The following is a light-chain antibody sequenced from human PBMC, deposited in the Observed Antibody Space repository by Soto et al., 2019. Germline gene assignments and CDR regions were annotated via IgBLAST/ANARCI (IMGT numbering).Light chain of an antibody. Sequence: QSFLTQPASVVGSPGQSITISCSGTASDVGTYNLVSWYQHHPGKAPKLIIYEDTERPAGVSFRFFGSKSGNTASLTISGLQADDEADYHCCSYAGSRTWVFGGGTKVTVL. CDR1: ASDVGTYNL. CDR3: CSYAGSRTWV. J-gene: IGLJ3*02. V-gene: IGLV2-23*01. CDR2: EDT.